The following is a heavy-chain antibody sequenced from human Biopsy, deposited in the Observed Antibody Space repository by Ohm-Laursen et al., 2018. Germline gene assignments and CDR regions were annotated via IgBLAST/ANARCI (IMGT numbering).Heavy chain of an antibody. J-gene: IGHJ3*01. Sequence: SETLSLTCTVSGASLSSHYWSWIRQPPGKGLEWLGYFYGSGNTYYNPSFKSRVTISVDPSKNQFSLKLNAVTAADTAIYYCVRVRGITPPGAFDFWGQGTKVAVSS. CDR2: FYGSGNT. CDR1: GASLSSHY. D-gene: IGHD6-13*01. V-gene: IGHV4-59*11. CDR3: VRVRGITPPGAFDF.